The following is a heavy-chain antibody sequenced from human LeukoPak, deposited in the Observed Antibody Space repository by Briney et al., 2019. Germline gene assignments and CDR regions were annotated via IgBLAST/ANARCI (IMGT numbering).Heavy chain of an antibody. V-gene: IGHV4-39*07. D-gene: IGHD4-17*01. CDR3: ARDATVTNVSAFDI. J-gene: IGHJ3*02. CDR1: GGSISSSSYY. CDR2: IYYSGST. Sequence: TSETLSLTYTVSGGSISSSSYYWGWIRQPPGKGLEWIGSIYYSGSTYYNPSLKSRVTISVDTSKNQFSLKLSSVTAADTAVYYCARDATVTNVSAFDIWGQGTMVTVSS.